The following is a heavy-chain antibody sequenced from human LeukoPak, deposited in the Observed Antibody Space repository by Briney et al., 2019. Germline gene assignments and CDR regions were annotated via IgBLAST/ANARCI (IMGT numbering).Heavy chain of an antibody. Sequence: PSETLSLTCAVYGGSFSGYYWSWIRQPPGKGLEWIGYIYYIGSTNYNPSLKSRVTISVDTSKNQFSLKLSSVTAADTAVYYCARGYCSGGNCYYFDYWGQGTLVTVSS. CDR3: ARGYCSGGNCYYFDY. CDR2: IYYIGST. J-gene: IGHJ4*02. CDR1: GGSFSGYY. V-gene: IGHV4-59*01. D-gene: IGHD2-15*01.